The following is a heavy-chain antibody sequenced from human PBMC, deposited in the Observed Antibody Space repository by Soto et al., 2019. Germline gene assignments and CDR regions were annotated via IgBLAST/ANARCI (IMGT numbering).Heavy chain of an antibody. J-gene: IGHJ6*02. CDR3: ARDLGRITIFGVPHHYAMDV. CDR2: INPNSGGT. D-gene: IGHD3-3*01. V-gene: IGHV1-2*04. Sequence: ASVKVSCKASGYTFTGYYMHWVRQAPGQGLEWMGWINPNSGGTNYAQKFQGWVTMTRDTSISTAYMDLSRLRSDDTAVYYCARDLGRITIFGVPHHYAMDVWGQGTTVTVSS. CDR1: GYTFTGYY.